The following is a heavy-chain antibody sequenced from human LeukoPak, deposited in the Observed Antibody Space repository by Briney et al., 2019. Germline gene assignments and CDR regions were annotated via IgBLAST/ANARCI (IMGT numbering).Heavy chain of an antibody. D-gene: IGHD6-19*01. Sequence: GGSLRLSCAASGFTFSDYYMSWIRQAPGKGLEWVSLISGSGGSTSYADSVKGRFSISRDNSKTSLYLQMNMLSAEDTAVYYCAKGRRPSAVADLFDYWGQGTLVTVSS. CDR2: ISGSGGST. V-gene: IGHV3-23*01. CDR1: GFTFSDYY. J-gene: IGHJ4*02. CDR3: AKGRRPSAVADLFDY.